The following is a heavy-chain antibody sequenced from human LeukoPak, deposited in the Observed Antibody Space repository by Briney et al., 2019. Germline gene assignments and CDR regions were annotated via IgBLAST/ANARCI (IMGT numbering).Heavy chain of an antibody. CDR1: GGSFSGYY. V-gene: IGHV4-34*01. Sequence: KASETLSLTCAVYGGSFSGYYWSWIRQSPGKGLEWIGEINHSGSTNYNSSLKSRVTMSVDTSKNQFSLKLRSVTAADTAVYYCARRRQYDSSLFWNFDLWGRGTLATISS. CDR3: ARRRQYDSSLFWNFDL. J-gene: IGHJ2*01. CDR2: INHSGST. D-gene: IGHD6-6*01.